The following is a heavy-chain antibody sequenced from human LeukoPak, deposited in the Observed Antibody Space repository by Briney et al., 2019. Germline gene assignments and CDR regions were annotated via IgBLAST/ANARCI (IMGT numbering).Heavy chain of an antibody. D-gene: IGHD2-15*01. CDR3: ARYCSGGSCYSAFDY. CDR2: ISDSGSTI. V-gene: IGHV3-48*03. CDR1: GFTFSNYE. J-gene: IGHJ4*02. Sequence: PGGSLRLSCAASGFTFSNYEMNWVHQAPVKGLEWLSYISDSGSTIYYADSVKGRFTISRDNAKNSLFLQMNSLRAEDTAVYYCARYCSGGSCYSAFDYWGQGTLVTVSS.